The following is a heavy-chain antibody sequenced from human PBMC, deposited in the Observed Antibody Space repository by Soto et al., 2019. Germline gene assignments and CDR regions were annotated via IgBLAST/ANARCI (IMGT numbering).Heavy chain of an antibody. D-gene: IGHD2-2*01. CDR1: GFTFSSYA. J-gene: IGHJ4*02. CDR2: ISGSGSNP. V-gene: IGHV3-23*01. CDR3: AKPAAMTSRDGFEH. Sequence: GGSLRLSCAASGFTFSSYAMSWVRQAPGQGLEWVSAISGSGSNPYYADSVKGRFTISRDNSKNTLYLQMNSLRAEDTALYYCAKPAAMTSRDGFEHWGQGTLVTASS.